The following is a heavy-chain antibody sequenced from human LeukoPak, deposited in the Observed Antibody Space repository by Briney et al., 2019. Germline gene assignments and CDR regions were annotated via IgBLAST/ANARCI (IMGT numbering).Heavy chain of an antibody. CDR1: GFTFGDYA. D-gene: IGHD3-22*01. CDR3: SRGGKVSYYDNSGYPDY. Sequence: PGGSLRLSCTASGFTFGDYAMSWVRQAPGKGLEWVGFIRSKAYGGTTEYAASVKGRFTISRDDSKSTAYLQINSLKTEDTAVFYCSRGGKVSYYDNSGYPDYWGQGTLVTVSS. J-gene: IGHJ4*02. V-gene: IGHV3-49*04. CDR2: IRSKAYGGTT.